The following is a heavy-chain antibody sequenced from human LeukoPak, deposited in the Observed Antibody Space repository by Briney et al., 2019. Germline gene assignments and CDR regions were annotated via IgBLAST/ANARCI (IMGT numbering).Heavy chain of an antibody. J-gene: IGHJ6*04. Sequence: PGVSLRLSWVGSGFTIGTAWMSWVRQAPGKGLEWLGHIKSEGEGATTDYAAPAKGRFAISRDDSKNMIYLQMSSLKIDDTAIYYCIAHFPYFYGFDVWGKGTTVTVSS. CDR3: IAHFPYFYGFDV. V-gene: IGHV3-15*01. D-gene: IGHD3-3*02. CDR2: IKSEGEGATT. CDR1: GFTIGTAW.